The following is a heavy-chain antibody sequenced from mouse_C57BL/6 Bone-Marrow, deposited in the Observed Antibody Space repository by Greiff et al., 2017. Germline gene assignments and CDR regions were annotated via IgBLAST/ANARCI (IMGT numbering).Heavy chain of an antibody. J-gene: IGHJ4*01. CDR2: IHPNSGIT. Sequence: QVQLKQPGAELVKPGASVKLSCKASGYTFTSYWMHWVKQRPGQGLEWIGMIHPNSGITNYNEKFKSKATLTVDKSSSTAYMQLSSLTSEDSAVYYCARVTTDYAMDYWGQGTSVTVSS. D-gene: IGHD1-1*01. V-gene: IGHV1-64*01. CDR3: ARVTTDYAMDY. CDR1: GYTFTSYW.